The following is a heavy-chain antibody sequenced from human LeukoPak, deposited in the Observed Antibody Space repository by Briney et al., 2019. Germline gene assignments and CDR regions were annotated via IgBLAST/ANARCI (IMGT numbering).Heavy chain of an antibody. J-gene: IGHJ6*03. V-gene: IGHV1-8*02. CDR3: ARRVTRTRRWLQSTYYMDV. CDR2: MNPNSGNT. D-gene: IGHD5-24*01. Sequence: ASVKVSCKASGYTFTSYGISWVRQATGQGLEWMGWMNPNSGNTGYAQKFQGRVTMTRNTSISTAYMELSSLRSEDTAVYYCARRVTRTRRWLQSTYYMDVWGKGTTVTISS. CDR1: GYTFTSYG.